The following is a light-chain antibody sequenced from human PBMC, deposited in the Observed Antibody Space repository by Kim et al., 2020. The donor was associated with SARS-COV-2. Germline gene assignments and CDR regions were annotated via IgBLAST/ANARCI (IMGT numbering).Light chain of an antibody. J-gene: IGKJ1*01. V-gene: IGKV1-13*02. CDR3: QQFNSYLWT. CDR1: QGFSSA. Sequence: AFQLTQSPSSLSASVGDRVTITCRASQGFSSALAWYQQKPGKAPKLLIYDASTLESGVPSRFSGSGSGTDFTLTISSLQPEDFATYYCQQFNSYLWTFGQGTKVDIK. CDR2: DAS.